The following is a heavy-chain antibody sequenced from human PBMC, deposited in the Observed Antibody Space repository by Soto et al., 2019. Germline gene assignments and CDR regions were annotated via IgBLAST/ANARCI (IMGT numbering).Heavy chain of an antibody. V-gene: IGHV4-34*01. CDR3: ARGSGVYSSGWYQDYYYYYGMDV. D-gene: IGHD6-19*01. J-gene: IGHJ6*02. CDR2: INHSGST. CDR1: GGSFSGYY. Sequence: SETLSLTCAVYGGSFSGYYWSWIRQPPGKGLEWMGEINHSGSTNYNPSLKSRVTISVDTSKNQFSLKLSSVTAADTAVYYCARGSGVYSSGWYQDYYYYYGMDVWGQGTTVTVSS.